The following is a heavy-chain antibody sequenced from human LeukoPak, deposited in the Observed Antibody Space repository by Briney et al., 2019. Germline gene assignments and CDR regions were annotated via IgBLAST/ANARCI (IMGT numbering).Heavy chain of an antibody. Sequence: GGSLRLSCAASGVTFSSYAMSWVRQAPGKGLEWVSAISGSGGSTYYADSVKGRFTISRDNSKNTLYLQMNSLRVEDTAVYYCAKDLTGSGSSNFDYWGQGTLVTVSS. CDR1: GVTFSSYA. CDR2: ISGSGGST. J-gene: IGHJ4*02. D-gene: IGHD3-10*01. CDR3: AKDLTGSGSSNFDY. V-gene: IGHV3-23*01.